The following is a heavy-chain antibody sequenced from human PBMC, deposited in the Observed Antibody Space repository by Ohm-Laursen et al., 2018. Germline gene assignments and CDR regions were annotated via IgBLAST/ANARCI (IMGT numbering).Heavy chain of an antibody. J-gene: IGHJ6*02. CDR1: GGSISSSSYY. Sequence: SDTLSLTCIVSGGSISSSSYYWGWIRQPPGKGLEWIGSIYYSGSTYYNPSLKSRVTISVDTSKNQFSLKLSSVTAADTAVYYCARRPRTVDTAMVWPAGMDVWGQGTTVTVSS. V-gene: IGHV4-39*01. D-gene: IGHD5-18*01. CDR2: IYYSGST. CDR3: ARRPRTVDTAMVWPAGMDV.